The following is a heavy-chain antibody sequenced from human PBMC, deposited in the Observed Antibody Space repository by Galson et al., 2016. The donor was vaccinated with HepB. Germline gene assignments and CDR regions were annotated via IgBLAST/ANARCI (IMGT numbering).Heavy chain of an antibody. V-gene: IGHV6-1*01. D-gene: IGHD1-26*01. Sequence: CAISGDSVSSNSAGWYWIRQSPSRGLEWLGRTYYRSEWHFDYAESVKSRITINTDTAKNQFSLQLNSVTPEDTAIYYCARSYLLGRGFGSWGQGTLVTVSS. J-gene: IGHJ4*02. CDR2: TYYRSEWHF. CDR1: GDSVSSNSAG. CDR3: ARSYLLGRGFGS.